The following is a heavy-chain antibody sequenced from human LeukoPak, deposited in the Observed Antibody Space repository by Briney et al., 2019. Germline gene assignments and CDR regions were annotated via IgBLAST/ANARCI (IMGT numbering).Heavy chain of an antibody. CDR2: INPNSGGT. CDR3: ARGNDYGDYRYFQH. Sequence: ASVTVSCKASGYTFTGYYMHWVRQAPGQGLEWMGWINPNSGGTNYAQKFQGRVTMTRDTSISTAYMELSRLRSDDTAVYYCARGNDYGDYRYFQHWGQGTLVTVSS. D-gene: IGHD4-17*01. CDR1: GYTFTGYY. V-gene: IGHV1-2*02. J-gene: IGHJ1*01.